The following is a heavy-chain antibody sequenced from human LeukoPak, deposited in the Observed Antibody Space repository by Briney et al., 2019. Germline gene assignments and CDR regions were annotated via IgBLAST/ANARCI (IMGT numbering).Heavy chain of an antibody. CDR3: AKDKGYSGYATFFDY. CDR1: GFTFDDYA. J-gene: IGHJ4*02. Sequence: GGSLRLSCAASGFTFDDYAMHWVRQAPGKGLEWVSGISWNSGSIGYADSVKGRFTISRDNAKNSLYLQMNSLRAEDIALYYCAKDKGYSGYATFFDYWGQGTLVTVSS. CDR2: ISWNSGSI. D-gene: IGHD5-12*01. V-gene: IGHV3-9*03.